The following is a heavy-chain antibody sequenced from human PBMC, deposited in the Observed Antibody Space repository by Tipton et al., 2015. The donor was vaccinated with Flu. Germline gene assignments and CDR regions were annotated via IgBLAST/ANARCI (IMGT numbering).Heavy chain of an antibody. CDR3: ARGGGKIAGVGWFDP. D-gene: IGHD3-10*01. Sequence: SLRLSCAASGFTFSSYAMHWVRQAPGKGLEWVAVISYDGSNKYYADSVKGRFTISRDNSKNTLYLQMTSLRAEDTAVYYCARGGGKIAGVGWFDPWGQGTLVTVSS. CDR2: ISYDGSNK. V-gene: IGHV3-30-3*01. J-gene: IGHJ5*02. CDR1: GFTFSSYA.